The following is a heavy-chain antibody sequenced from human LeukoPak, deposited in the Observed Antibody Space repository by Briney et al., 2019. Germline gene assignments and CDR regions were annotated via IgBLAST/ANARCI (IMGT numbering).Heavy chain of an antibody. CDR1: GFTFSSYA. CDR2: ISGSGGST. D-gene: IGHD4-17*01. Sequence: GGSLRLSCAASGFTFSSYAMSWVRQAPGKGLEWVSAISGSGGSTYYADSEKGRFTISRDNSKNTLYLQMNSLRAEDTAVYYCAKLSTMTTYGYFDYWGQGTLVTVSS. V-gene: IGHV3-23*01. CDR3: AKLSTMTTYGYFDY. J-gene: IGHJ4*02.